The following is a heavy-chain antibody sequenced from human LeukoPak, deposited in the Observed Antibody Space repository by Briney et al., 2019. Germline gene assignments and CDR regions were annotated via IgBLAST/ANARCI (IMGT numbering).Heavy chain of an antibody. CDR3: ARTETLADAFDI. J-gene: IGHJ3*02. CDR2: IYSSGAT. CDR1: GGSITDHY. Sequence: SETLSLTCTVSGGSITDHYWNWIRQPPGEGLQWIGYIYSSGATNYNPSLKSRVTISVDTSKNQISLKLSSVTAADTAVYYCARTETLADAFDIWGQGTMVTVSS. V-gene: IGHV4-59*11.